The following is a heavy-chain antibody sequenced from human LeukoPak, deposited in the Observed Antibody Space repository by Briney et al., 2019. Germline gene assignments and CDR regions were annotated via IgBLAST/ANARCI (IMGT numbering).Heavy chain of an antibody. Sequence: GGSLRLSCAASGFTFSSYSMNWVRQAPGKGLEWVSSISSSSSYIYYADSVKGRFTISRDNSKNTLYLQMNSLRAEDTAVYYCAKDRTTPYSSGWYCFDYWGQGTLVTVSS. CDR2: ISSSSSYI. V-gene: IGHV3-21*04. CDR3: AKDRTTPYSSGWYCFDY. D-gene: IGHD6-19*01. CDR1: GFTFSSYS. J-gene: IGHJ4*02.